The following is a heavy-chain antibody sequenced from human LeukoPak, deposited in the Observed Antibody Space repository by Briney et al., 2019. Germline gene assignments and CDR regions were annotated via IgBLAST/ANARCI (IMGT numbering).Heavy chain of an antibody. D-gene: IGHD6-13*01. V-gene: IGHV3-30*01. Sequence: GGSLRLSCAASGFTFSSYAMHWVRQAPGKGLVWVAVISYDGSNKYYADSVKGRFTISRDNSKNTLYLQMNSLRAEDTAVYYCARATYSSSWYCDYWGQGTLVTVSS. CDR1: GFTFSSYA. CDR3: ARATYSSSWYCDY. J-gene: IGHJ4*02. CDR2: ISYDGSNK.